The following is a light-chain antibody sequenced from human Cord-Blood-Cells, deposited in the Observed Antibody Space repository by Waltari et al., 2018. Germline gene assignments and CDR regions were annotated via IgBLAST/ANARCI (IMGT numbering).Light chain of an antibody. J-gene: IGLJ1*01. CDR2: EVS. CDR1: RSDVRSYNL. Sequence: QSALTQPASVSGSPGQSLTIYCTCTRSDVRSYNLVPWYQQHPGKAPKLMIYEVSKRPSGVSNRFSGSKSGNTASLTISGLQAEDEADYYCCSYAGSSTYVFGTGTKVTVL. V-gene: IGLV2-23*02. CDR3: CSYAGSSTYV.